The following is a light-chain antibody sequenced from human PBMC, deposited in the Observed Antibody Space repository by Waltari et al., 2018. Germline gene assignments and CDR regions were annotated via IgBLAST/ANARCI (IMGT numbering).Light chain of an antibody. Sequence: DIVMTQSPLSLPVTPGEPASISCRSSQSLLHSNGYNYLDWYLQKPGQSPQLLIYLGYNRDSGVPDRFSGSGSGTDFTLKSSRVEAEDVGVYYCMQALQTPRTFGQGTKLEIK. CDR3: MQALQTPRT. J-gene: IGKJ2*01. V-gene: IGKV2-28*01. CDR1: QSLLHSNGYNY. CDR2: LGY.